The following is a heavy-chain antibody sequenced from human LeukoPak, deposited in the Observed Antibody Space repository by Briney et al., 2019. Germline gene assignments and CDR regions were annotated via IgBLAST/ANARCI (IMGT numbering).Heavy chain of an antibody. CDR3: ARGADSSGYHRDDSFDI. CDR2: INPNSGGT. Sequence: ASVKVSCKASGYTFTAYYIHWVRQAPGQGLEWMGWINPNSGGTNYAQKFQDWVTMTRDTSISAAYMEVSRLKSDDTAVYYCARGADSSGYHRDDSFDIWGQGTLVTVSS. V-gene: IGHV1-2*04. D-gene: IGHD3-22*01. CDR1: GYTFTAYY. J-gene: IGHJ3*02.